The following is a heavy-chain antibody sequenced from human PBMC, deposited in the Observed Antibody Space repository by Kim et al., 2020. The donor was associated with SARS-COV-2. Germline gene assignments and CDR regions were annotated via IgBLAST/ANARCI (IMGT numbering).Heavy chain of an antibody. CDR3: ARGRGVDILTGYYFDY. J-gene: IGHJ4*02. D-gene: IGHD3-9*01. CDR1: GGSISSYY. CDR2: IYYSGST. Sequence: SETLSLTCTVSGGSISSYYWSWIRQPPGKGLEWIGYIYYSGSTNYNPSLKSRVTISVHTSKNQFSLKLSSVTAADTAVYYCARGRGVDILTGYYFDYWGQGTLVTVSS. V-gene: IGHV4-59*01.